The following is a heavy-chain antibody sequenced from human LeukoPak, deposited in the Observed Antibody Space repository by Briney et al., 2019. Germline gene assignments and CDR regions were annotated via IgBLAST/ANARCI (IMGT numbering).Heavy chain of an antibody. CDR3: ASKPRGESRPFDY. CDR2: INVANGDT. Sequence: GASVKVSCKASGYTFTAHAVHWVRQAPAQRLEWMGWINVANGDTGYSKKFQDRVTITRDTSASTAYMEMRSLISEDTAVYDCASKPRGESRPFDYWGQGNLVTVSS. J-gene: IGHJ4*02. V-gene: IGHV1-3*01. D-gene: IGHD3-16*01. CDR1: GYTFTAHA.